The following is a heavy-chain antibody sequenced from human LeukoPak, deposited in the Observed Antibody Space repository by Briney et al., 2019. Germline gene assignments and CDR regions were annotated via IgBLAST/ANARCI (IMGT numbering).Heavy chain of an antibody. D-gene: IGHD3-22*01. J-gene: IGHJ4*02. Sequence: GGSLGLSCAASGFTFSHYGMHWVRQTPGAGLEWVAVIWSDGSDKYYAKSVKGRFTISRDNSKNSLFLQMNSLRAEDTAVYYCARVGRYYYDSSGFYYVGYWGQGTLVTVSS. CDR1: GFTFSHYG. V-gene: IGHV3-33*01. CDR3: ARVGRYYYDSSGFYYVGY. CDR2: IWSDGSDK.